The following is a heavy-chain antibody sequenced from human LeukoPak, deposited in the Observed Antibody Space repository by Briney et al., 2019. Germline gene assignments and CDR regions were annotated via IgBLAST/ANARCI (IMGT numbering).Heavy chain of an antibody. CDR1: GFTFSSYA. J-gene: IGHJ6*02. V-gene: IGHV3-23*01. Sequence: GGSLRLSCAASGFTFSSYAMTWVRQAPGKGLEWVSGISGSGDSTYYADSVKGRFTISRDNSKNTLYLQMNSLRAENTAVYYCAKSYSYGTYYYYGMDVWGQGTTVTVSS. CDR3: AKSYSYGTYYYYGMDV. CDR2: ISGSGDST. D-gene: IGHD5-18*01.